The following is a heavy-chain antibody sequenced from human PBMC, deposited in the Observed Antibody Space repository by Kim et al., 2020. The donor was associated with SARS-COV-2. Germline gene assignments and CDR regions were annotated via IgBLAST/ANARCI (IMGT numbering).Heavy chain of an antibody. J-gene: IGHJ4*02. CDR1: GGSISSGGYY. D-gene: IGHD6-6*01. CDR2: IYYSGST. V-gene: IGHV4-31*03. CDR3: ARDPWGESSSAGDY. Sequence: SETLSLTCTVSGGSISSGGYYWSWIRQHPGKGLEWIGYIYYSGSTYYNPSLKSRVTISVDTSKNQFSLKLSSVTAADTAVYYCARDPWGESSSAGDYWGQGTLVTVSS.